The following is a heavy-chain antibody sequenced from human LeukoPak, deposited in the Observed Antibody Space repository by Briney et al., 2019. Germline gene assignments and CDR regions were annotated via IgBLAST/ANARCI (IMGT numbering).Heavy chain of an antibody. CDR1: GYTFTSYY. V-gene: IGHV1-18*04. CDR3: ARPTRGYSGYDLYYYYYGMDV. CDR2: ISAFNGNI. Sequence: ASVKVSCKASGYTFTSYYMHWVRQAPGQGLEWMGWISAFNGNIKYAQKFQGRVTLTTDTSTSTAYMELRSLRSDDTAVYYCARPTRGYSGYDLYYYYYGMDVWGQGTTVTVSS. J-gene: IGHJ6*02. D-gene: IGHD5-12*01.